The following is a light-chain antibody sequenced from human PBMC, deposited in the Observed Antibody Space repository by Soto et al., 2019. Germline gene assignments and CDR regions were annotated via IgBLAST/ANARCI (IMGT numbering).Light chain of an antibody. Sequence: DIQMTQSPSTLSGSVGDRVTITCRASQTISSWLAWYRQKPGKAPKLLIYKASTLKSGGPSRFSGSGSGTEFTLTISSLQPDDFATYYCQHYNSYSEAFGQGTKVELK. CDR2: KAS. CDR3: QHYNSYSEA. J-gene: IGKJ1*01. V-gene: IGKV1-5*03. CDR1: QTISSW.